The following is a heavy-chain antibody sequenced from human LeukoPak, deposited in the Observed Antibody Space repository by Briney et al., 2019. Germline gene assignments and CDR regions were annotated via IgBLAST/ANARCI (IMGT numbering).Heavy chain of an antibody. D-gene: IGHD2-15*01. CDR3: GSCSGGSCHSGWFDP. J-gene: IGHJ5*02. CDR1: GFTVSSNY. Sequence: PGGSLRLSCAASGFTVSSNYMSCVRQAPGKGLEWGSVIYSGGSTYYADSVKGRFTISRDNSKNSLYLQMNSLRAEDTAVYYCGSCSGGSCHSGWFDPWGQGTLVTVSS. V-gene: IGHV3-66*01. CDR2: IYSGGST.